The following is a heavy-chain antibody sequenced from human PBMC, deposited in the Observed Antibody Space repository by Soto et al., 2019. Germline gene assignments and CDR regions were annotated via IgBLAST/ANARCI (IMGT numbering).Heavy chain of an antibody. CDR3: ASVPDQLLCPDY. CDR2: TRNKANSYTT. D-gene: IGHD2-2*01. J-gene: IGHJ4*02. Sequence: EVQLVESGGGLVQPGGSLRLSCAASGFTFSDHYMDWVRQAPGKRLEWVGRTRNKANSYTTEYAASVKGRVTIPRDDSKNSLCLQMNSLETEDTAVYYCASVPDQLLCPDYWGQGTQDTFSS. CDR1: GFTFSDHY. V-gene: IGHV3-72*01.